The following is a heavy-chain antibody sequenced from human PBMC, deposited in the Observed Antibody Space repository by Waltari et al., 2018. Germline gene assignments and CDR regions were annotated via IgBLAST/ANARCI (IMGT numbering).Heavy chain of an antibody. CDR3: AKIYVAWVQQDI. CDR1: GGSLSSGSYY. Sequence: QVQLQESGPGLVKPSETLSLTCTVSGGSLSSGSYYWSWIRQPPGKGLEWIGYIYYTGSTNYNPSLKSRVTISLDTSKNLFSLKLTSVTAADTAVYYCAKIYVAWVQQDIWGQGILVTVSS. D-gene: IGHD6-13*01. J-gene: IGHJ4*02. V-gene: IGHV4-61*01. CDR2: IYYTGST.